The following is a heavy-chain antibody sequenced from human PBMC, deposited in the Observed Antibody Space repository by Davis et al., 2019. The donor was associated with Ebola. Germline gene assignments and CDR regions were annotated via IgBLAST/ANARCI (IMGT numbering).Heavy chain of an antibody. CDR3: ARESFRVPATIDY. Sequence: PSETLSLTCTVSGGSISSGDYYWSWIRQPPGKGLEWLGYIFYSGSTYYNPSLKSRLSISVDTSKNRFSLNLTSVTAADTAVYYCARESFRVPATIDYWGQGTLVTVSS. V-gene: IGHV4-30-4*01. J-gene: IGHJ4*02. CDR2: IFYSGST. D-gene: IGHD4-11*01. CDR1: GGSISSGDYY.